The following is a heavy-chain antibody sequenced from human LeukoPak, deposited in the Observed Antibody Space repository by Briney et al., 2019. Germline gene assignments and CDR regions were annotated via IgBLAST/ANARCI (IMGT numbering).Heavy chain of an antibody. Sequence: SSETLSLTCTVSGYSISSGYYWGWIRQPPGKGLEWIGSIYHSGSTYYNPSLKSRVTISVDTSKNQFSLKLSSVTAADTAVYYCARDIMVRGVIAAFDIWGQGTMVTVSS. CDR2: IYHSGST. CDR3: ARDIMVRGVIAAFDI. J-gene: IGHJ3*02. CDR1: GYSISSGYY. D-gene: IGHD3-10*01. V-gene: IGHV4-38-2*02.